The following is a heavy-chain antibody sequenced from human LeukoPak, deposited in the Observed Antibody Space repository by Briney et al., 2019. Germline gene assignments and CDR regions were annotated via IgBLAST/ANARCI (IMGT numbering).Heavy chain of an antibody. J-gene: IGHJ4*02. Sequence: GGSLRLSCAASGFTFSSYAMHWVRQAPGKGLEWVAVISYDGSNKYYADSVKGRFTISRDNSKNTLYLQMNSLRAEDTAVYYCASAPDSSGYYWGHFDYWGQGTLATVSS. V-gene: IGHV3-30-3*01. D-gene: IGHD3-22*01. CDR1: GFTFSSYA. CDR3: ASAPDSSGYYWGHFDY. CDR2: ISYDGSNK.